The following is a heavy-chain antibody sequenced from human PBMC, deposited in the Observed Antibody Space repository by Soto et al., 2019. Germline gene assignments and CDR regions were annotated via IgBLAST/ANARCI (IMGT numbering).Heavy chain of an antibody. CDR3: AIGYYSKKFDY. J-gene: IGHJ4*02. CDR1: GFSFSDYE. D-gene: IGHD3-22*01. Sequence: EVQLVESGGGVVQPGGSLRLSCAASGFSFSDYEMNWVRQAPGKGLEWVSYSSSSGSTIEYADSVKGRFTISSDYAKTSLYLQMNSLRVEDTAVYYCAIGYYSKKFDYWGQGTLVSVSS. CDR2: SSSSGSTI. V-gene: IGHV3-48*03.